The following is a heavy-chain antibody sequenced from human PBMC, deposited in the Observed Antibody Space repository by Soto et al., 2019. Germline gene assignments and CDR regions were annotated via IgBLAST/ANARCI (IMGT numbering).Heavy chain of an antibody. D-gene: IGHD3-10*01. J-gene: IGHJ4*02. CDR2: ISSNGGST. CDR1: GFTFSSYA. Sequence: GGSLRLSCSASGFTFSSYAMHWVRQAPGKGLEYVSAISSNGGSTYYADSVKGRFTISRDNSKNTLYLQMSSLRAEDTAVYYCVKDRRITMVRGVPRFLLAYWGQGPLVPVSS. CDR3: VKDRRITMVRGVPRFLLAY. V-gene: IGHV3-64D*08.